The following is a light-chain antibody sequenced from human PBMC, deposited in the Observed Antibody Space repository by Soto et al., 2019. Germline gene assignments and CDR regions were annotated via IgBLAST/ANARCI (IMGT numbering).Light chain of an antibody. CDR2: DAS. J-gene: IGKJ2*01. CDR3: QQYNSYS. V-gene: IGKV1-5*01. Sequence: DIQTTQSPSTLSASVGDRVTITCRASHSISSWLAWYQQKPGKAPKLLIFDASSLESGVPSRFSGSGSGTEFTLTISSLQPDDFATYYRQQYNSYSFGQGTKLEIK. CDR1: HSISSW.